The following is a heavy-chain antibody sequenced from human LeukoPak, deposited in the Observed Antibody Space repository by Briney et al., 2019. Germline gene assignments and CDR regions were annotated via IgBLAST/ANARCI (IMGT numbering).Heavy chain of an antibody. CDR2: IYSGGST. J-gene: IGHJ3*02. V-gene: IGHV3-53*01. Sequence: GGSLRLSCAAYGFTVSSNYMSWVRQAPGKGLEWVSVIYSGGSTYYADSVKGRFTISRDNSKNTLYLQMNSLRAEDTAVYYWARDWADGDYYAFDIWGQGTMVTVSS. CDR1: GFTVSSNY. CDR3: ARDWADGDYYAFDI. D-gene: IGHD4-17*01.